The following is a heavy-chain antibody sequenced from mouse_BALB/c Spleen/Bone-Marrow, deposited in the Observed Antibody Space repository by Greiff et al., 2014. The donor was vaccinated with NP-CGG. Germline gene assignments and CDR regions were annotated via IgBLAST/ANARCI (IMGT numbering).Heavy chain of an antibody. J-gene: IGHJ4*01. CDR1: GFNIKDYY. CDR3: ARGDGYAMDY. Sequence: EVQLQQSGAEIVRPGALVKLSCKASGFNIKDYYMQWVKQRPEQGLEWIGWIDPENGNTIYDPKFQGKASITADTSSNTAYLQLSSLTSEDTAVYYCARGDGYAMDYWGKEPQSPSPQ. V-gene: IGHV14-1*02. CDR2: IDPENGNT.